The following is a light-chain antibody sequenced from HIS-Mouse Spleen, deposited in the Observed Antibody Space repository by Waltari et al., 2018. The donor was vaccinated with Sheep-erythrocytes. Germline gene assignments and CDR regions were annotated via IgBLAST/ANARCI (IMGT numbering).Light chain of an antibody. CDR1: SSDVGSYNL. J-gene: IGLJ3*02. Sequence: QSALTQPASVSGSPGQSITISCTVTSSDVGSYNLVSWYQQHPGKAPKLMIYEGSKRPSGVSNRFSGSTSVNTASLTIPDYCCCSYAGSSTAWVFGGGTKLTVL. CDR2: EGS. CDR3: CSYAGSSTAWV. V-gene: IGLV2-23*01.